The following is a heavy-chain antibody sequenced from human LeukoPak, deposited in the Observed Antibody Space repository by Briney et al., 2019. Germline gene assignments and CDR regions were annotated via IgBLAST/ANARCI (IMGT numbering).Heavy chain of an antibody. Sequence: ASVKVSCKASGYTFTGSYMHWVRQAPGQGLEWMGWINPNSGGTNYAQKFQGRVTMTRDTSISTAYMELSRLRSDDTAVYYCARGSWGYCSGGSCWDFDYWGQGTLVTVSS. CDR1: GYTFTGSY. D-gene: IGHD2-15*01. CDR3: ARGSWGYCSGGSCWDFDY. V-gene: IGHV1-2*02. J-gene: IGHJ4*02. CDR2: INPNSGGT.